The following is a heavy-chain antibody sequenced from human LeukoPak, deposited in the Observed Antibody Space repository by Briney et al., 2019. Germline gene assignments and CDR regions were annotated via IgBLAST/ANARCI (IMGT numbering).Heavy chain of an antibody. D-gene: IGHD6-13*01. V-gene: IGHV3-48*03. CDR3: ARDERYSSSWYVNYYYMDV. CDR2: ISSSGSTI. J-gene: IGHJ6*03. Sequence: GGSLRLSCAASGFTFSSYEMNWVRQAPGKGLEWVSYISSSGSTIYYADSVKGRFTISRDNAKNSLYLQMNSLRAEDTAVYYCARDERYSSSWYVNYYYMDVWGKGTTVTVSS. CDR1: GFTFSSYE.